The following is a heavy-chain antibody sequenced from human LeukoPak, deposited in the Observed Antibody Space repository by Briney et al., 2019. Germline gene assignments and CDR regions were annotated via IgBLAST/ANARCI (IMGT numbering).Heavy chain of an antibody. CDR1: GSSITNGAYS. V-gene: IGHV4-30-2*06. CDR3: ARGSRLGDLPH. CDR2: ISHSGRT. Sequence: SETLSLTCGVSGSSITNGAYSWSWLRQSPGTGLELIGYISHSGRTYYNPSLENRVNISIDVSYNRFSLELTSVTAADTAVYYCARGSRLGDLPHWGQGTLVTVSS. D-gene: IGHD3-10*01. J-gene: IGHJ4*02.